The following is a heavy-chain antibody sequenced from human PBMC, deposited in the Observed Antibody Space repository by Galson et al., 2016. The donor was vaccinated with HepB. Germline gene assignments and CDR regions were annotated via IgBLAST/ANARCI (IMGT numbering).Heavy chain of an antibody. CDR2: ISFDGNYQ. CDR3: VQGSTAPAV. J-gene: IGHJ6*04. CDR1: GITFGIYG. D-gene: IGHD2-2*01. V-gene: IGHV3-30*18. Sequence: SLRLSCAASGITFGIYGMQWVRQAPGKGPEWLAVISFDGNYQYYADSVRGRFTISRDNSKNILYLQMNSLRAEDTALYYCVQGSTAPAVWGKGTPVTVST.